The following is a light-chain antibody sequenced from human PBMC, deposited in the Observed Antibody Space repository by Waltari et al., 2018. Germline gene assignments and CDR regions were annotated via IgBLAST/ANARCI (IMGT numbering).Light chain of an antibody. Sequence: DTQMTQSPSTLSASVGDRVTFTCRASHSLSIWLAWYQQKPGRDPKLLIYQTSILESGVPSRFSGSASGTEFTLTISSLQPDDFATYYCQHYSSYSSFGQGTKLEI. J-gene: IGKJ2*03. V-gene: IGKV1-5*03. CDR1: HSLSIW. CDR3: QHYSSYSS. CDR2: QTS.